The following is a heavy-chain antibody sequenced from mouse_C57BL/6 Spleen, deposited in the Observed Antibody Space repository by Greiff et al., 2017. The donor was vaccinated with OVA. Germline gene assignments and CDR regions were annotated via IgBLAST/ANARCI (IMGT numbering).Heavy chain of an antibody. J-gene: IGHJ3*01. CDR1: GYAFSSYW. D-gene: IGHD2-4*01. CDR3: ARRYDYDGGGFAY. CDR2: IYPGDGDT. Sequence: VQLQQSGAELVKPGASVKISCKASGYAFSSYWMNWVKQRPGKGLEWIGQIYPGDGDTNYNGKFKGKATLTADKSSSTAYMQLSSLTSEDSAVYFCARRYDYDGGGFAYWGQGTLVTVSA. V-gene: IGHV1-80*01.